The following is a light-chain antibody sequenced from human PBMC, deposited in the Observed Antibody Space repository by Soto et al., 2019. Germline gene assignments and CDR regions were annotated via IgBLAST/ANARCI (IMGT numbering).Light chain of an antibody. J-gene: IGKJ1*01. CDR1: QSVSIN. V-gene: IGKV3-15*01. CDR2: GAS. CDR3: QQYYNWPRT. Sequence: IVLPRSACTPSRPLGKTVPLSCRASQSVSINVAWYQQKPGQSPRLLISGASTRATGIPASFSGSGSGTEFTLTISSLQSEDFAIYFCQQYYNWPRTFGQGTKVDI.